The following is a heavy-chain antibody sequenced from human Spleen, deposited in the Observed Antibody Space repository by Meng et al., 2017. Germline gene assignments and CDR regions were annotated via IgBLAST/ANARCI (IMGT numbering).Heavy chain of an antibody. V-gene: IGHV3-48*03. J-gene: IGHJ3*02. CDR2: IDNGGGTR. Sequence: GGSLRLSCAASGFGFSDYEMNWVRQAPGKGLEWVSYIDNGGGTRYYADSVKGRFIISRDNAKNSLYLQMNSLRAEDTAVYYCARDVLSTYYYDSSGYSPTTFDIWGQGTMVTVSS. CDR1: GFGFSDYE. CDR3: ARDVLSTYYYDSSGYSPTTFDI. D-gene: IGHD3-22*01.